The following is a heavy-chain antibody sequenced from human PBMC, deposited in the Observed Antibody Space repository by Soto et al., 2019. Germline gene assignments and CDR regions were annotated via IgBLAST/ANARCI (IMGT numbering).Heavy chain of an antibody. Sequence: QVQLQESGPGLVKPSKTLSLTCTVSGGSISSYYWTWIRQPPGKGLEWIGYIYYSGNTNYNPSLKSRVTISVGTSKNQFSLQLSSVTAADTAVYYCAGTPSNGWYNSFDYWGQGTLVTVSS. CDR2: IYYSGNT. CDR3: AGTPSNGWYNSFDY. J-gene: IGHJ4*02. V-gene: IGHV4-59*01. CDR1: GGSISSYY. D-gene: IGHD6-19*01.